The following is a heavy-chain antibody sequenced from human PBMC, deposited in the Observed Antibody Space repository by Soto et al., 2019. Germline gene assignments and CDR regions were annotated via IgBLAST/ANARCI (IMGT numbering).Heavy chain of an antibody. J-gene: IGHJ5*02. D-gene: IGHD3-22*01. CDR2: IIPIFGTT. Sequence: SVKVSCKASGGTFGSDAITWVRQAPGQGLEWVGRIIPIFGTTSYAQNLQGRVTISADKSTLTSYMELHSLTSDDTALYYCARDTKASGYYTNWLDPWGQGTQVTVSS. CDR3: ARDTKASGYYTNWLDP. CDR1: GGTFGSDA. V-gene: IGHV1-69*06.